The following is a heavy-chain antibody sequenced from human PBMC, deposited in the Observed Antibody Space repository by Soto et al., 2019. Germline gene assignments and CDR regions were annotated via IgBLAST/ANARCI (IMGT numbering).Heavy chain of an antibody. D-gene: IGHD2-2*01. J-gene: IGHJ6*02. V-gene: IGHV3-48*02. CDR3: ARDFGDIVVVPAADSEGYYYYYGMDV. CDR1: GFTFSSYS. Sequence: EVQLVESGGGLVQPGGSLRLSCAASGFTFSSYSMNWVRQAPGKGLEWVSYISSSSTIYYADYVKGRFTTSRDNAKNSLYLQMNSLRDEDTTVYYCARDFGDIVVVPAADSEGYYYYYGMDVWGQGTTVTVSS. CDR2: ISSSSTI.